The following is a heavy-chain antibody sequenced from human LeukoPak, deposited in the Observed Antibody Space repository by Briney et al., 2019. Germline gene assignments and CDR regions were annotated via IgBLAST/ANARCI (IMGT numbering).Heavy chain of an antibody. D-gene: IGHD1-26*01. CDR2: IKQDGSDK. J-gene: IGHJ4*02. V-gene: IGHV3-7*03. CDR1: GFTFSTYW. Sequence: PGGSLRLSCAASGFTFSTYWMSWVRQAPGKGLEWVANIKQDGSDKYYVDSVKGRFTISRDNSKNTLYLQMNSLRAEDTAVYYCAKDLRGATTSFDYWGQGTLVTVSS. CDR3: AKDLRGATTSFDY.